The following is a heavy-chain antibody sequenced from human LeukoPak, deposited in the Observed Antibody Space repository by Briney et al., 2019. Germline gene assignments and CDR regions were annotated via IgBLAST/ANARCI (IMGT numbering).Heavy chain of an antibody. CDR2: IYYSGTA. V-gene: IGHV4-39*01. D-gene: IGHD3-3*01. CDR3: ARLRFDFWSGYTHPYFDY. CDR1: GGSISSSSYS. J-gene: IGHJ4*02. Sequence: SETLSLTCTVSGGSISSSSYSWGWIRQPPGKGLEWIGSIYYSGTAYYNPSLKSRVTISVDTSKIQFSLKLSSVAATDTAVYFCARLRFDFWSGYTHPYFDYWGQGTLVTVSS.